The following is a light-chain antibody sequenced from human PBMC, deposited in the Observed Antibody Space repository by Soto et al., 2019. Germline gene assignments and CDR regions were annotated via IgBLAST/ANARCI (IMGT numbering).Light chain of an antibody. CDR1: QTISSW. J-gene: IGKJ1*01. CDR2: KAS. CDR3: QHYNSYSEA. Sequence: DSQMTQSPSTLSGSVGYRVTITCRASQTISSWLAWYQQKPGKAPKLLIYKASTLKSGVPSRFSGSGSGTEFTLTISSLQPDDFATYYCQHYNSYSEAFGQGTKVELK. V-gene: IGKV1-5*03.